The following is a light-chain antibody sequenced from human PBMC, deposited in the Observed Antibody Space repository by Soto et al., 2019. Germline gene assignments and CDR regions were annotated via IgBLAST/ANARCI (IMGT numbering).Light chain of an antibody. Sequence: DIQMTQSPSSLSASVGDRVTITCQASQNINIYLNWYQQSPGRAPKLLIYDASSLEKGVPSRFRGTGSGTHFTLTISSLQPEDIATYYCQPYDDLPFTFGPGTKVDIK. V-gene: IGKV1-33*01. J-gene: IGKJ3*01. CDR1: QNINIY. CDR2: DAS. CDR3: QPYDDLPFT.